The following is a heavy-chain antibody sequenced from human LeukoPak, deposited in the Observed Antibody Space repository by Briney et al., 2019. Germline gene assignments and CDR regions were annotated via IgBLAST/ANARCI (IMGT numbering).Heavy chain of an antibody. D-gene: IGHD5-12*01. V-gene: IGHV3-21*01. CDR3: ARDYNSGYGSIDY. Sequence: PGGSLRLSCAASGFTFSSYSMNWVRQAPGKGLEWVSSISSSSRYIYYADSVKGRFTISRDNAKNTLYLQMNSLRAEDTAVYYCARDYNSGYGSIDYWGQGTLVTVSS. CDR1: GFTFSSYS. J-gene: IGHJ4*02. CDR2: ISSSSRYI.